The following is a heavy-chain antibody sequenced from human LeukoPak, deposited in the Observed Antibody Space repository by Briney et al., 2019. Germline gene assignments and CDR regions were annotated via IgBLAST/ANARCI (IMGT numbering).Heavy chain of an antibody. D-gene: IGHD2-2*01. J-gene: IGHJ5*02. CDR3: ARDATLGYCSSTSCYEEDWFDP. CDR1: GYTFTSYA. Sequence: ASVKVSFTAPGYTFTSYAMHWVRQAPGQRLEWMGWINAGNGNTKYSQKLQGRVTITRDTYASTAYMELSSLRSEDTAVYYCARDATLGYCSSTSCYEEDWFDPWGQGTLVTVSS. CDR2: INAGNGNT. V-gene: IGHV1-3*01.